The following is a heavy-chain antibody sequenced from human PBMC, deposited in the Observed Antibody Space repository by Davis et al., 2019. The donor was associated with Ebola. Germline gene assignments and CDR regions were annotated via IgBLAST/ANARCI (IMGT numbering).Heavy chain of an antibody. V-gene: IGHV3-21*01. J-gene: IGHJ4*02. CDR1: GFTFSSYT. CDR3: ARDVPPGQYSSRCEFDY. D-gene: IGHD6-13*01. Sequence: PGGSLRLSCAASGFTFSSYTMNWVRQAPGKGLEWVASISSSSSYIYYADSVKGRFTISRDNAKNSLYLQMNSLRAEYTAVYYCARDVPPGQYSSRCEFDYWGQGTLVTVSS. CDR2: ISSSSSYI.